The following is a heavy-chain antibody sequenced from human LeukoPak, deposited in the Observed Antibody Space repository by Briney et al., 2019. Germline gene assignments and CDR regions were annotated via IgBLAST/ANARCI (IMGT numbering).Heavy chain of an antibody. CDR2: IYSGGST. J-gene: IGHJ3*02. CDR1: GFTVSSNY. CDR3: ARLGTYCSSTSRYNHDAFDI. Sequence: PGGSLRLSCAASGFTVSSNYMSWVRQAPGKGLEWVSVIYSGGSTYYADSVKGRFTISRDNAKNSLYLQMNSLRAEDTAVYYCARLGTYCSSTSRYNHDAFDIWGQGTMVTVSS. V-gene: IGHV3-53*01. D-gene: IGHD2-2*02.